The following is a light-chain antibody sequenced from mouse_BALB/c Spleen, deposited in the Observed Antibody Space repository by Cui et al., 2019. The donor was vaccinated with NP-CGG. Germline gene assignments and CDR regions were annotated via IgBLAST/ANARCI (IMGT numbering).Light chain of an antibody. Sequence: QAVVTPESAITTSTGETVPIACRSSTGAVTTSNYANWVQEKPDQLFTVLRGVTNNRAPGVPARFSGSLIGDKAALTSTGAQTEDEAIYFCALWYSNHWVFGGGTKLTVV. CDR1: TGAVTTSNY. CDR3: ALWYSNHWV. CDR2: VTN. J-gene: IGLJ1*01. V-gene: IGLV1*01.